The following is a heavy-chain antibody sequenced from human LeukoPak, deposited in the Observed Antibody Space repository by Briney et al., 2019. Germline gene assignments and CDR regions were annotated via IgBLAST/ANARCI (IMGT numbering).Heavy chain of an antibody. V-gene: IGHV1-18*01. Sequence: ASVKVSCKASGYIFTNYLIGWVRQAPGQGLEWMGWITTYSGNTNYAQRFQGRVTMTTGTSTSTAYMELRSLRSDDTAVYYCAREKYCSGGSCYFLGGKSRSSHYQNYGMDVWGQGTTVTVSS. CDR1: GYIFTNYL. CDR3: AREKYCSGGSCYFLGGKSRSSHYQNYGMDV. D-gene: IGHD2-15*01. J-gene: IGHJ6*02. CDR2: ITTYSGNT.